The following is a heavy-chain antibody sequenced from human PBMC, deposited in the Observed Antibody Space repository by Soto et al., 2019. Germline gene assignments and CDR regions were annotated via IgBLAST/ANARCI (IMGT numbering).Heavy chain of an antibody. CDR3: ARGHGSGSYYIHGMDV. Sequence: SETLSLTCTVSGGSIIPYYWTWIRQPPGKGLEWIGYIYYSGSTNYNPSLKSRVTISVDTSKNQFSLKLSSVTAADTAVYYCARGHGSGSYYIHGMDVWGQGTTVTVSS. V-gene: IGHV4-59*01. J-gene: IGHJ6*02. D-gene: IGHD3-10*01. CDR2: IYYSGST. CDR1: GGSIIPYY.